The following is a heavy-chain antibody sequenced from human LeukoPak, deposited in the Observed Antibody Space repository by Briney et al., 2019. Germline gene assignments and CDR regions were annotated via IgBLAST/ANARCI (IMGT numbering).Heavy chain of an antibody. CDR2: ISPHSSGT. CDR3: AREGNELLSKDFDY. V-gene: IGHV1-2*02. J-gene: IGHJ4*02. Sequence: ASVKVSCKASGFTFTGHYIHWVRQAPGQGLEWMGYISPHSSGTSSAQKFQGRVTMTRDTSMSTAYMELSSLTSDDTAVYYCAREGNELLSKDFDYWGQGTLVTVSS. D-gene: IGHD2-15*01. CDR1: GFTFTGHY.